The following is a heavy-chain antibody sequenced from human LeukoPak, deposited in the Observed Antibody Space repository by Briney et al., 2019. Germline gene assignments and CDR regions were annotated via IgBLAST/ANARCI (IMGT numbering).Heavy chain of an antibody. D-gene: IGHD2-8*01. J-gene: IGHJ6*02. CDR1: GGSFSGYY. CDR2: INHRGGT. V-gene: IGHV4-34*01. CDR3: ARAPYCTNGVCYYYGMDV. Sequence: SETLSLTCAVYGGSFSGYYWSWVRQPPGKGLEWIGEINHRGGTNYNPSPKSRVTISVETSKNHFTLKLNYATAADTAVYNCARAPYCTNGVCYYYGMDVWGQGTPVTVSS.